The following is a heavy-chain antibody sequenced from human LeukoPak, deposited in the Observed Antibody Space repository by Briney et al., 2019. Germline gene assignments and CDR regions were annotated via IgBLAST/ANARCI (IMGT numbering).Heavy chain of an antibody. CDR3: ARTRSYGSSSSFAAATRYYYYYYMDV. Sequence: GGSLRLSCAASGFTFSNYWMSWVRQAPGKGLEWVANIKQDRSEKYYVDSVKGRFTISRDNAKNSLYLQMNSLRAEDTAVYYCARTRSYGSSSSFAAATRYYYYYYMDVWGKGTTVTVSS. D-gene: IGHD6-6*01. CDR1: GFTFSNYW. CDR2: IKQDRSEK. V-gene: IGHV3-7*01. J-gene: IGHJ6*03.